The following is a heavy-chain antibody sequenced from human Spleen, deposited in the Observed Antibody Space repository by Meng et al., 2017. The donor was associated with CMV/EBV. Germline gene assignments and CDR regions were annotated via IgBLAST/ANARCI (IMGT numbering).Heavy chain of an antibody. D-gene: IGHD2-2*02. J-gene: IGHJ6*02. V-gene: IGHV3-53*01. Sequence: GESLKISCAASGFTVSSNYMSWVRQAPGKGLEWVSVIYSGGSTYYADSVKGRFTISRDNSKNTLYLQMNSLRAEDTAVYYCARDWGPAAISGNGMDVWGQGTTVTVSS. CDR1: GFTVSSNY. CDR2: IYSGGST. CDR3: ARDWGPAAISGNGMDV.